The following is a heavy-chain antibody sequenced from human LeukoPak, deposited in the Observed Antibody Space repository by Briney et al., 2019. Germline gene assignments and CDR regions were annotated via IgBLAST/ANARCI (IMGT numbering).Heavy chain of an antibody. CDR2: IKQDGSEK. CDR3: ARVRYYDFWSGYFDY. V-gene: IGHV3-7*01. D-gene: IGHD3-3*01. J-gene: IGHJ4*02. CDR1: GFTFSSYW. Sequence: GGSLRLSCAASGFTFSSYWMSWVRQAPGKGLEWVANIKQDGSEKYYVDSVKGRFTISRDNAKNSLYLQMNSLRAKDTAVYYCARVRYYDFWSGYFDYWGQGTLVTVSS.